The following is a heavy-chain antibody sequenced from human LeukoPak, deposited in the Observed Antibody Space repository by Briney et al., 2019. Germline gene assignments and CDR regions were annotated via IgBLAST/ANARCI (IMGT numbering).Heavy chain of an antibody. D-gene: IGHD3-10*01. Sequence: GGSLRLSCAASGFTFSSYSMNWVRQAPGKGLEWVANIKQDGSEKYYVDSVKGRFTISRDNAKNSLYLQMNSLRAEDTAVYYCARVLGFWGYYYYGMDVWGQGTTVTVSS. J-gene: IGHJ6*02. CDR2: IKQDGSEK. CDR1: GFTFSSYS. V-gene: IGHV3-7*01. CDR3: ARVLGFWGYYYYGMDV.